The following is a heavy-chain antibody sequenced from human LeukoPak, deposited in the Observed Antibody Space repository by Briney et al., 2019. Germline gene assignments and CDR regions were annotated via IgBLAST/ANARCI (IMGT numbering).Heavy chain of an antibody. CDR3: ARESVVPAAIAGY. V-gene: IGHV4-38-2*02. CDR1: GYSISSGYY. CDR2: IYHSGSA. J-gene: IGHJ4*02. Sequence: SETLSLTRTVSGYSISSGYYWGWIRQPPGKGLEWIGSIYHSGSAYYNPSLKSRVTISVDTSKNQFSLKLSSVTAADTAVYYCARESVVPAAIAGYWGQGTLVTVSS. D-gene: IGHD2-2*02.